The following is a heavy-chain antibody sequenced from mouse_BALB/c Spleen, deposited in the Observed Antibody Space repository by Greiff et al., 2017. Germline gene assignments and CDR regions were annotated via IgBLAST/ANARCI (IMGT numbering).Heavy chain of an antibody. V-gene: IGHV1-5*01. CDR3: TRGENWFYYYAMDY. J-gene: IGHJ4*01. Sequence: EVKLMESGAELMKPGASVKISCKATGYTFSSYWIEWVKQRPGQGLEWIGAIYPGNSDTSYNQKFKGKAKLTAVTSTSTAYMELSSLTNEDSAVYYCTRGENWFYYYAMDYWGQGTSVTVSS. CDR2: IYPGNSDT. CDR1: GYTFSSYW. D-gene: IGHD4-1*01.